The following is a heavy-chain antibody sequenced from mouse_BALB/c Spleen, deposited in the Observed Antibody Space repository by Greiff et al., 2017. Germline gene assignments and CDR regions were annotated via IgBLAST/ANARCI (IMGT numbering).Heavy chain of an antibody. D-gene: IGHD2-1*01. CDR3: ARDGGNYGAMDY. J-gene: IGHJ4*01. V-gene: IGHV5-9-4*01. CDR2: ISSGGSYT. Sequence: EVQLVESGGGLVKPGGSLKLSCAASGFTFSSYAMSWVRQSPEKRLEWVAEISSGGSYTYYPDTVTGRFTISRDNAKNTLYLEMSSLRSEDTAMYYCARDGGNYGAMDYWGQGTSVTVSS. CDR1: GFTFSSYA.